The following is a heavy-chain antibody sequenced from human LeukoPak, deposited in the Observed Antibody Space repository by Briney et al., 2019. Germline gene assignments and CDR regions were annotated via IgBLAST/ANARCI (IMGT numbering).Heavy chain of an antibody. CDR2: ISGSGGST. CDR3: AKTYYDILTGYFSC. CDR1: GFTFSSYA. V-gene: IGHV3-23*01. Sequence: GGSLRLSCAASGFTFSSYAMGWVRQAPGKGLEWVSAISGSGGSTYYADSVKGRFTISRDNSKNTLYLQMNSLRAEDTAVYYCAKTYYDILTGYFSCWGQGTLVTVSS. D-gene: IGHD3-9*01. J-gene: IGHJ4*02.